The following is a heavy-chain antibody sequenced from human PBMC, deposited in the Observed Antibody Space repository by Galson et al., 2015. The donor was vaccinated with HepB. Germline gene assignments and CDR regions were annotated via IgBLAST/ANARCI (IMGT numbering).Heavy chain of an antibody. CDR3: ARDHYYDSSGRVHY. CDR1: GYIFTNYA. Sequence: SVKVSCKASGYIFTNYAINWVRQAPGQGLEWMGWINTDTGNPTYAQGFTGRFVFSLDTSVSTAYLQISSLKAEDTAVYYCARDHYYDSSGRVHYWGQGTLVTVSS. J-gene: IGHJ4*02. D-gene: IGHD3-22*01. CDR2: INTDTGNP. V-gene: IGHV7-4-1*02.